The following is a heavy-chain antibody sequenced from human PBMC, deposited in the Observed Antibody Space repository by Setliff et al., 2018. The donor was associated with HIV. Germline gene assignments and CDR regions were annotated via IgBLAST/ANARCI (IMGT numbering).Heavy chain of an antibody. J-gene: IGHJ6*02. CDR1: GGSFSAYY. CDR2: IYYSGST. CDR3: ARATTIFGVVTLSYYYYGMDV. D-gene: IGHD3-3*01. Sequence: SETLSLTCAVYGGSFSAYYWSWIRQPPGKGLEWIGYIYYSGSTNYNPSLKSRVTISVDTSKNQFSLKLSSVTAADTAVYYCARATTIFGVVTLSYYYYGMDVWGQGTTVTVSS. V-gene: IGHV4-59*01.